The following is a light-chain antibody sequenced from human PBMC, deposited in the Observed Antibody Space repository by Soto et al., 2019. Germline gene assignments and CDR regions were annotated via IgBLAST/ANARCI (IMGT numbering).Light chain of an antibody. CDR1: QGIRND. Sequence: AIQMTQSPSSLSASVGDRVTITCRASQGIRNDLGWYQQKPGKDPKLLIYAASSLQSGVPSRFSGSGSGTDFTLTISSMQPEDFATYYCLQDYKYPWTFGQGTKVEIK. J-gene: IGKJ1*01. V-gene: IGKV1-6*01. CDR3: LQDYKYPWT. CDR2: AAS.